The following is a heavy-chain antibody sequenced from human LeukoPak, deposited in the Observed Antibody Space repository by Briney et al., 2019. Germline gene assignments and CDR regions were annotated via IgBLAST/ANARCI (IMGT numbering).Heavy chain of an antibody. V-gene: IGHV3-9*01. J-gene: IGHJ4*02. D-gene: IGHD3-10*01. CDR1: GFFFDDYA. CDR2: ISWNSGNI. CDR3: AKAPPNYYGSGSFFDY. Sequence: QAGGSLRLSCAASGFFFDDYAMHWVRQAPGRGLEWVSGISWNSGNIGYVDSVKGRFTISRDNAKNSLYLQMNSLRREDTALYYCAKAPPNYYGSGSFFDYLGQGTLVTVSS.